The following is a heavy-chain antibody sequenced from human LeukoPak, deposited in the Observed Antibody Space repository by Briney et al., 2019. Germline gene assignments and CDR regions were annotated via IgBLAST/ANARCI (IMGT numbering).Heavy chain of an antibody. D-gene: IGHD3-22*01. J-gene: IGHJ4*02. V-gene: IGHV3-15*01. CDR3: TPTYYYDSSPGSFDY. CDR2: IKSKADGGIT. Sequence: GGSLRLSCAASGFTFSNAWMNWVRQPPGKGLEWVGRIKSKADGGITDYAEPVKGRFTFSRDDSKNTLYLQMNSLKTEDTAVYYCTPTYYYDSSPGSFDYWGQGTLVTVSS. CDR1: GFTFSNAW.